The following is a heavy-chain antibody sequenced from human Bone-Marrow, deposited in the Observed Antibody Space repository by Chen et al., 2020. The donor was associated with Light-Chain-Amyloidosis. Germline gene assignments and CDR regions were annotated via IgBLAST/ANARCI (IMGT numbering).Heavy chain of an antibody. CDR3: TRLGSGSYSVAY. V-gene: IGHV3-73*01. D-gene: IGHD1-26*01. Sequence: VQLVESGGGVVQPGRSLRLSCAASGFTFRSHGMHWVCQAPGKGLEWVGRIRIKANSYATAYAASVKGRFTISRDDSKNTAYLQINSLKTEDTAVYYCTRLGSGSYSVAYWGQGTLVTVSS. CDR2: IRIKANSYAT. CDR1: GFTFRSHG. J-gene: IGHJ4*02.